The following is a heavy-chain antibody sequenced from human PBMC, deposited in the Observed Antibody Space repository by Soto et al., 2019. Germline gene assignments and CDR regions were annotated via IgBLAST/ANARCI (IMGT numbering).Heavy chain of an antibody. Sequence: GGSLRLSCAASGLMFNTYAMTWVRQAPGKGLEWVATISNTGGGTYYADSVKGRFTISRDNSNSRLYLQMFSLRAEDTAVYFCANRPRYYNMDVWGQGTTVTVSS. CDR3: ANRPRYYNMDV. J-gene: IGHJ6*02. CDR2: ISNTGGGT. V-gene: IGHV3-23*01. CDR1: GLMFNTYA.